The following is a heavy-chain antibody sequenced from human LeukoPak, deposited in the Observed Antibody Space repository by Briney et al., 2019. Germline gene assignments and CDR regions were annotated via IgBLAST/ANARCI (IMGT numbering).Heavy chain of an antibody. J-gene: IGHJ6*02. CDR3: ARQAHYDILTGKTNSYYYYGMDV. Sequence: SETLSLTCTVSGGSISSSSYYWGWIRQPPGKGLEWIGSIYYSGSTYYNPSLKSRVTISVDTSKNQFSLKLSSVTAADTAVYYCARQAHYDILTGKTNSYYYYGMDVWGQGTTVTVSS. V-gene: IGHV4-39*01. CDR1: GGSISSSSYY. CDR2: IYYSGST. D-gene: IGHD3-9*01.